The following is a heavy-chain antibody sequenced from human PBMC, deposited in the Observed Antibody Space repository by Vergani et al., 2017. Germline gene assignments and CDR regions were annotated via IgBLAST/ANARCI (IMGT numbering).Heavy chain of an antibody. D-gene: IGHD4-17*01. J-gene: IGHJ4*02. CDR2: ISGSGGST. Sequence: EVQLLESGGGLVQPGGSLRLSCAASGFTFSSYAMSWVRQAPGKGLEWVSAISGSGGSTYYADSVKGRFTISRDNSKNTLYLQMKSLRAEDTAVYYCARVRLRYYGDYGYWGQGTLVTVSS. CDR1: GFTFSSYA. CDR3: ARVRLRYYGDYGY. V-gene: IGHV3-23*01.